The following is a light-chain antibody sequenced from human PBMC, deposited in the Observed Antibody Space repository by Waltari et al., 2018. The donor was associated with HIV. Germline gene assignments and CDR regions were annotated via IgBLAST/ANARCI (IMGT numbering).Light chain of an antibody. J-gene: IGKJ3*01. Sequence: IVMTQSPVSLPVTPGEPASISCRSRESLLFSNGYYYLNWYLQRPGQSPQLLIYLGSSRASGVPDRFSGSGAGTDVTLKISRVEAEDVGIYYCMQTLQSVFTFGPGTRVEIK. CDR3: MQTLQSVFT. CDR2: LGS. CDR1: ESLLFSNGYYY. V-gene: IGKV2-28*01.